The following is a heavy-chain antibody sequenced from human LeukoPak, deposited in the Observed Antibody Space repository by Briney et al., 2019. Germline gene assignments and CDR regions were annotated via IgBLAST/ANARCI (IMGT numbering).Heavy chain of an antibody. CDR1: GGSISSGGYY. V-gene: IGHV4-31*03. CDR2: IYYSGST. J-gene: IGHJ5*02. CDR3: ARWCSGGSCYRGDNWFDP. D-gene: IGHD2-15*01. Sequence: SETLSLTCTVSGGSISSGGYYWSWIRQHPGKGLEWIGYIYYSGSTYYNPSLKRRVTISVDTSKNQFSLRLSSVTAADTAVYYCARWCSGGSCYRGDNWFDPWGQGTLVTVSS.